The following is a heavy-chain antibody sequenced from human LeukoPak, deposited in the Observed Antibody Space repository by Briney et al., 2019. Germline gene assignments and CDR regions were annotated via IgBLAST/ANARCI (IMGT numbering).Heavy chain of an antibody. J-gene: IGHJ5*02. D-gene: IGHD3-10*01. Sequence: GASVKVSCKASGYTFTSYGISWVRQAPGQGLEWMGGIIPIFGTANYAQKFQGRVTISADESTSTVYMELSSLRSEDTAVYYCARDVTMVRGARYRPYKWFDPWGQGTLVTVSS. CDR3: ARDVTMVRGARYRPYKWFDP. V-gene: IGHV1-69*13. CDR2: IIPIFGTA. CDR1: GYTFTSYG.